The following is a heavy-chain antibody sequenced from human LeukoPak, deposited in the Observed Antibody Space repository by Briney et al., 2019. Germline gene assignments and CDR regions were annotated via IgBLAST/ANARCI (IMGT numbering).Heavy chain of an antibody. Sequence: GGPLRPSCAASGSTFRSYIRNGSRQPPGRGREWVSSISSSSSYIYYADSVKGRFTISRDNAKDSLYLQMNSLRAEDTAVYYCARDRARTGDYWGQGTLVTVSS. CDR3: ARDRARTGDY. D-gene: IGHD3-10*01. CDR2: ISSSSSYI. J-gene: IGHJ4*02. CDR1: GSTFRSYI. V-gene: IGHV3-21*01.